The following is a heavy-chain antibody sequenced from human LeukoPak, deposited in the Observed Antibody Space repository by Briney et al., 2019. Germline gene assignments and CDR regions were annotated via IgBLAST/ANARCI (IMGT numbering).Heavy chain of an antibody. CDR1: GFTFSSYA. D-gene: IGHD3-10*01. CDR3: AKDRMVRGLYGMDV. V-gene: IGHV3-23*01. CDR2: ISGSGGST. Sequence: PGGSLRLSCAASGFTFSSYAMSWVRQAPGKGLEWVSAISGSGGSTYYADSVKGRFTISRDNPKNTLNLQMNSLRAEDTAVYYCAKDRMVRGLYGMDVWGKGTTVTVSS. J-gene: IGHJ6*04.